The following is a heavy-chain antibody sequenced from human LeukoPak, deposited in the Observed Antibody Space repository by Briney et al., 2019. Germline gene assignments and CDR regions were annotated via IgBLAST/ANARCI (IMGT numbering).Heavy chain of an antibody. V-gene: IGHV4-4*07. CDR1: GGSISRCY. Sequence: SETLSLTCTVSGGSISRCYWSWIRQPAGKGLEWIGCLYTSGITNYNPSLKRRVTMSVDTSKNQFSLKLTSMTAADTAVYYCARGGSSGYYYGWGQGTLVTVYS. CDR2: LYTSGIT. CDR3: ARGGSSGYYYG. D-gene: IGHD3-22*01. J-gene: IGHJ4*02.